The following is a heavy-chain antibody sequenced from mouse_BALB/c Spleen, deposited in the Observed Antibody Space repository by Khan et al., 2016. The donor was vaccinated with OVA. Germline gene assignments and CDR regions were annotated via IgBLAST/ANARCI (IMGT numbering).Heavy chain of an antibody. J-gene: IGHJ4*01. V-gene: IGHV9-3-1*01. CDR3: ARPPYFSYSLDH. CDR2: INTYTGEP. Sequence: QIQLVQSGPELKKPGETVKISCKASGSSFTNYGMNWVKQSPGKALKWMGWINTYTGEPTYADDFKGRFAFSLATSANTAYLQINILKNEYTATYFCARPPYFSYSLDHGGQGTSVTGSS. D-gene: IGHD2-12*01. CDR1: GSSFTNYG.